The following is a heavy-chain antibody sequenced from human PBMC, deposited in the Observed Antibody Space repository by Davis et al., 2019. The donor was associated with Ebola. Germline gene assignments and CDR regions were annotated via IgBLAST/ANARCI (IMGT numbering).Heavy chain of an antibody. Sequence: GGSLRLSCAASGFTFSSYWMSWVRQAPGKGLEWVANIKQDGSEKYYVDSVKGRFTISRDNAKNSLYLQMNSLRAEDTAVYYCARDKVEYQLLYYYDGMDVWGQGTTVTVSS. D-gene: IGHD2-2*01. J-gene: IGHJ6*02. CDR1: GFTFSSYW. V-gene: IGHV3-7*01. CDR3: ARDKVEYQLLYYYDGMDV. CDR2: IKQDGSEK.